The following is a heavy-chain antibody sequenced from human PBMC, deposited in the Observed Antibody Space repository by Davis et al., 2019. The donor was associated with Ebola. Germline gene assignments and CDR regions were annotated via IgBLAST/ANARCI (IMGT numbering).Heavy chain of an antibody. CDR2: IYYSGST. CDR3: ARGRVAVAGFDY. J-gene: IGHJ4*02. Sequence: SETLSLTCTVSGGSISSYYWSWIRQPPGKGLEWIGYIYYSGSTYYNPSLKSRVTTSVDTSKNQFSLKLSSVTAADTAMYYCARGRVAVAGFDYWGQGILVTVSS. CDR1: GGSISSYY. D-gene: IGHD6-19*01. V-gene: IGHV4-59*01.